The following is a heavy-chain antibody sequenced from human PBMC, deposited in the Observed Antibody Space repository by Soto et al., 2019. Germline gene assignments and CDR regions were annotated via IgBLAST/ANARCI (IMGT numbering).Heavy chain of an antibody. J-gene: IGHJ4*02. V-gene: IGHV3-30-3*01. CDR3: ASPSGGSGSYYQFDY. D-gene: IGHD3-10*01. CDR2: TSYDGSNK. Sequence: QVQLVESGGGVVQPGRSLRLSCAASGFTFSSYAMHWVRQAPGKGLEWVAVTSYDGSNKYYADSVKGRFTISRDNSKNTLYLQMNSLRAEDTAVYYCASPSGGSGSYYQFDYWGQGTLVTVSS. CDR1: GFTFSSYA.